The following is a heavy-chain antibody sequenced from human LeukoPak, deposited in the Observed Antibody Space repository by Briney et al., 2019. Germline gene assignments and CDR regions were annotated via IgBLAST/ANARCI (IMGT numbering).Heavy chain of an antibody. J-gene: IGHJ4*02. D-gene: IGHD5-18*01. V-gene: IGHV4-59*01. CDR1: GGSISNFY. CDR2: IYYSGTT. CDR3: ARGRRVDAAMLSD. Sequence: SETLSLTCTVSGGSISNFYWSWIRQPPGKGLEWIGYIYYSGTTKYNPSLKSRVTISVDTSKSQLSLKLSSVTAADTAVYYCARGRRVDAAMLSDWGQGTLVTVSS.